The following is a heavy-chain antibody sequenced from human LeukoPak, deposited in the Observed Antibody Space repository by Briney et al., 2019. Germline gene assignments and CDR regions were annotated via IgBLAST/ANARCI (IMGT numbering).Heavy chain of an antibody. CDR2: IYTSGST. CDR3: ARSEQLGLDC. Sequence: PSETLSLTCTVSGGSISSGSYYWSWIRQPAGKGLEWIGRIYTSGSTNYNPSLKSRVTISVDTSKNQFSLKLSSVTAADSALYYCARSEQLGLDCWGRGTLVTVSS. D-gene: IGHD1-1*01. V-gene: IGHV4-61*02. CDR1: GGSISSGSYY. J-gene: IGHJ4*02.